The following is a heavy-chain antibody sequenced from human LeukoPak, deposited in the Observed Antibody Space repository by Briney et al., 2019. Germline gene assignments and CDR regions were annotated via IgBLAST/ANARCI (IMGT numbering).Heavy chain of an antibody. CDR2: ISSSGSTI. CDR1: GFSIRSYE. D-gene: IGHD1-7*01. CDR3: ARVELAPFYYYMDV. V-gene: IGHV3-48*03. Sequence: GGSLRLSCAATGFSIRSYEMNWARQAPGKGLEWVSYISSSGSTIYYADSVKGRFTISRDNAKNSLYLQMNSLRAEDTAVYYCARVELAPFYYYMDVWGKGTTVTVSS. J-gene: IGHJ6*03.